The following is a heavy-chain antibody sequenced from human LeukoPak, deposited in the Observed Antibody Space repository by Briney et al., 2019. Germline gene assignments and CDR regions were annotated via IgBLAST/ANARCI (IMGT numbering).Heavy chain of an antibody. J-gene: IGHJ4*02. Sequence: GGSLRLSCAASGFTFSSYSMNWVRQAPGKGLEWVSYISSSSSTIYYADSVKGRFTISRDNAKNSLYLQMNSLGAEDTAVYYCARDGGYSSGWYGPFDYWGQGTLVTVSS. D-gene: IGHD6-19*01. CDR3: ARDGGYSSGWYGPFDY. CDR2: ISSSSSTI. CDR1: GFTFSSYS. V-gene: IGHV3-48*01.